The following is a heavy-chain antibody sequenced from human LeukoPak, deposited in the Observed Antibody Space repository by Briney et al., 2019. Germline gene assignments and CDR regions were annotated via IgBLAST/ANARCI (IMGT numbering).Heavy chain of an antibody. Sequence: GGSLRLSCAASGFTFSDYGMHGVRQAPGKGLEWVAVISYDGNHKYYTDSVKGRFTISRDNSKNTLYLQMSSLRAEDTAVYYCTKDDAYSSSWYACDIWGQGTMVTVSS. D-gene: IGHD6-13*01. J-gene: IGHJ3*02. CDR3: TKDDAYSSSWYACDI. V-gene: IGHV3-30*18. CDR1: GFTFSDYG. CDR2: ISYDGNHK.